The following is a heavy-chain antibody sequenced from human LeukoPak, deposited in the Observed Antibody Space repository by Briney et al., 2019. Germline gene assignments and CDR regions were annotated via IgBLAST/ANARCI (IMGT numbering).Heavy chain of an antibody. V-gene: IGHV3-30*04. CDR1: GFTFSSYA. CDR3: ALNRGSGWYFHY. Sequence: GGSLRLSCAASGFTFSSYAMHWVRQAPGKGLEWVALISYDGSNKYYADSVKGRFTISRDNSKNTLYLQMNSLRAEDTAVYYCALNRGSGWYFHYWGQGTLVTVSS. D-gene: IGHD6-19*01. J-gene: IGHJ4*02. CDR2: ISYDGSNK.